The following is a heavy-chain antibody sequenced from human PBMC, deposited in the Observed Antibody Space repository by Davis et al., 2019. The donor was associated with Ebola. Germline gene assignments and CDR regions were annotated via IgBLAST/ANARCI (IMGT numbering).Heavy chain of an antibody. Sequence: HTGGSLRLSCTASGFTFSSYWMHWVRQAPGKGLVWVSRINSDGSSTSYADSVKGRFTISRDNSKNTLYLQMNSPRAEDTAVYYCAREYYGGNSEEYFQHWGQGTLVTVSS. CDR3: AREYYGGNSEEYFQH. D-gene: IGHD4-23*01. CDR2: INSDGSST. J-gene: IGHJ1*01. CDR1: GFTFSSYW. V-gene: IGHV3-74*01.